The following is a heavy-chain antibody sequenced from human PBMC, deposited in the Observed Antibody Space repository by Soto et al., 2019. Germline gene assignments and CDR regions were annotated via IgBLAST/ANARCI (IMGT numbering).Heavy chain of an antibody. V-gene: IGHV5-51*01. J-gene: IGHJ6*02. CDR3: ARHLRRYSYGHNYYYYGMDV. D-gene: IGHD5-18*01. CDR1: GYSFTSYW. CDR2: IYPGDSDT. Sequence: PGESLKISCKGSGYSFTSYWIGWVRQMPGKGLEWMGIIYPGDSDTRYSPSFQGQVTISADKSISTAYLQWSSLKASDTAMYYCARHLRRYSYGHNYYYYGMDVWGQGTTVTVSS.